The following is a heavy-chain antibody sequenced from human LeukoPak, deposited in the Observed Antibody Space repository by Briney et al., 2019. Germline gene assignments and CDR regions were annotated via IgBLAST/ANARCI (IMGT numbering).Heavy chain of an antibody. CDR2: IIPIFGTA. V-gene: IGHV1-69*13. CDR3: ASPDTLGYCSSTSCYAFDY. J-gene: IGHJ4*02. D-gene: IGHD2-2*01. Sequence: SVKVSCKASGYTFTSYGISWVRQAPGQGLEWMGGIIPIFGTANYAQKFQGRVTITADESTSTAYMELSSLRSEDTAVYYCASPDTLGYCSSTSCYAFDYWGQGTLVTVSS. CDR1: GYTFTSYG.